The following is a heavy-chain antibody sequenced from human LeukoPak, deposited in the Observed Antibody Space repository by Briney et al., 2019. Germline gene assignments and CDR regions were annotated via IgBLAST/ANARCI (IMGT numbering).Heavy chain of an antibody. CDR1: GFTFGSYG. J-gene: IGHJ4*02. D-gene: IGHD3-10*01. V-gene: IGHV3-33*08. CDR3: ARALLLWFGELSGDSYY. CDR2: IWYDGSHK. Sequence: PGGSLRLSCAASGFTFGSYGMHWVRQAPGKGLEWVADIWYDGSHKYYADSVKGRFTISRDNSKNTLHLQMNSLRAEYTAVYYCARALLLWFGELSGDSYYWGQGTLVTVSS.